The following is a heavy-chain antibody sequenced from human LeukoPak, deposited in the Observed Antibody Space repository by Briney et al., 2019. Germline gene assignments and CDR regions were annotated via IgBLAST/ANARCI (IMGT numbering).Heavy chain of an antibody. J-gene: IGHJ4*02. CDR3: AICYVWGSYRYGAIGF. V-gene: IGHV1-24*01. CDR2: FDLEDGET. D-gene: IGHD3-16*02. Sequence: ASVKVSCKISGYTLSELSMHWLRQAPGKGLGWMGGFDLEDGETIYAQKFQGRVTITQDTSTDTAYMELSSLRSEDTAVYYCAICYVWGSYRYGAIGFWGQGTLITVSS. CDR1: GYTLSELS.